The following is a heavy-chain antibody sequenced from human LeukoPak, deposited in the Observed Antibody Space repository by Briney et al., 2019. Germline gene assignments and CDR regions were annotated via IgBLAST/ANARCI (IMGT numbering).Heavy chain of an antibody. J-gene: IGHJ4*02. CDR1: GGSISSGGYY. Sequence: SETLSLPCTVSGGSISSGGYYWSWIRQHPGKGLEWIGYIYYSGSTYYNPSLKSRVTISVDTSKNQFSLKLSSVTAADTAVYYCAREVALGYGPIGGFDYWGQGTLVTVSS. D-gene: IGHD3-16*01. CDR2: IYYSGST. V-gene: IGHV4-31*03. CDR3: AREVALGYGPIGGFDY.